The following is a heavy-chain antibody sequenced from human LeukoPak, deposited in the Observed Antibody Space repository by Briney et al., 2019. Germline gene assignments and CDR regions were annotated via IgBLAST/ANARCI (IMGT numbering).Heavy chain of an antibody. D-gene: IGHD4-17*01. CDR1: GFTFSSSS. Sequence: GGSLRLSCAASGFTFSSSSMNWVRQAPGKGLEWVSYISSGSSTIYYADSVKGRFTISRDNAKNSLYLQMNSLIDEDTAVYYCARDGPFYGDSHFDYWGQGTLVTVSS. J-gene: IGHJ4*02. CDR2: ISSGSSTI. CDR3: ARDGPFYGDSHFDY. V-gene: IGHV3-48*02.